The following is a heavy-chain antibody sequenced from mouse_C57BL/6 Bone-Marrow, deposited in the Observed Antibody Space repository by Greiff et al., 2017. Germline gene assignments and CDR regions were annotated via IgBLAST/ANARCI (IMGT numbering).Heavy chain of an antibody. CDR3: ATITTVVGGFDY. CDR2: IYPGDGDT. D-gene: IGHD1-1*01. V-gene: IGHV1-82*01. CDR1: GYAFSSSW. Sequence: QVQLQQSGPELVKPGASVKISCKASGYAFSSSWMNWVKQRPGKGLEWIGRIYPGDGDTNYNGKFKGKATLTADKSSSTAYMQLSSLTSEDSAVYFCATITTVVGGFDYWGQGTTLTVSS. J-gene: IGHJ2*01.